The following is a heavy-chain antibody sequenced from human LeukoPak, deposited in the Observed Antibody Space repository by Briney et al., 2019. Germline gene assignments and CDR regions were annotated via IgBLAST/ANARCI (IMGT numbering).Heavy chain of an antibody. Sequence: SETPFLTCAVYGGSFSGYYWSWIRQPPGKGLEWIGYIHYSGSTKYKSSLKSRVTISVDTSRNQFSLKLNSVTAADTAVYYCARGKEVITMLRGLKPGYYFDYWGQGTLVTVSS. CDR3: ARGKEVITMLRGLKPGYYFDY. CDR2: IHYSGST. V-gene: IGHV4-59*01. D-gene: IGHD3-10*01. CDR1: GGSFSGYY. J-gene: IGHJ4*02.